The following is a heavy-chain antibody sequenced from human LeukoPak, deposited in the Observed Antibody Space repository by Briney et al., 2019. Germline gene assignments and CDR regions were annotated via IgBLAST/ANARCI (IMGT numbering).Heavy chain of an antibody. CDR2: ISSSSTYI. CDR1: GFTFSSYS. J-gene: IGHJ1*01. V-gene: IGHV3-21*01. CDR3: VRDMTTATMCYLQH. D-gene: IGHD4-17*01. Sequence: GGSLRLSCAASGFTFSSYSMNWVRQAPGKGLEWVSSISSSSTYIYYADSVKGRFSISRDNAKNSLCLQMNSLRAEDTAVYYCVRDMTTATMCYLQHWGQGTLVTVSS.